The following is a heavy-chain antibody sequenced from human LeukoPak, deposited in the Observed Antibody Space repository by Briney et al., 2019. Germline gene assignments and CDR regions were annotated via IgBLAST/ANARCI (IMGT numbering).Heavy chain of an antibody. J-gene: IGHJ4*02. CDR2: ISGSGGST. Sequence: GGSLRLSCAASGFTFSSYAMSWVRQAPGKGLEWVSAISGSGGSTHYADSVKGRFTISRDNSKNTLYLQMNSLRAEDTAVYYCAKAPWGDYVPDFDYWGQGTLVTVSS. CDR3: AKAPWGDYVPDFDY. CDR1: GFTFSSYA. V-gene: IGHV3-23*01. D-gene: IGHD4-17*01.